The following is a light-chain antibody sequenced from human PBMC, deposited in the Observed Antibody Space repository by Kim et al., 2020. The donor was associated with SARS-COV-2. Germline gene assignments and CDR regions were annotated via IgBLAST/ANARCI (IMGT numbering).Light chain of an antibody. CDR1: NIGIKS. V-gene: IGLV3-21*04. CDR3: QVWDSSSEHPV. J-gene: IGLJ3*02. CDR2: YDS. Sequence: ARGTRDRINRGGNNIGIKSVIWYQQKAGQAPVLVIYYDSDRPSGIAERFSGSNSGNTATLTISRVEAGDEAYYYCQVWDSSSEHPVFGGGTKLTVL.